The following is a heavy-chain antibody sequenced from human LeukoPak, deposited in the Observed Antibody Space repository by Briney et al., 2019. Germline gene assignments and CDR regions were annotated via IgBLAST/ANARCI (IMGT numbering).Heavy chain of an antibody. V-gene: IGHV4-59*08. Sequence: SETLSLTCAVHGGSFSGYYWSWIRQPPGKGLEWIGYIYYSGSTNYNPSLKSRVTISVDTSKNQFSLKLSSVTAADTAVYYCASFDSSGYYLNYFDYWGQGTLVTVSS. J-gene: IGHJ4*02. CDR1: GGSFSGYY. CDR3: ASFDSSGYYLNYFDY. D-gene: IGHD3-22*01. CDR2: IYYSGST.